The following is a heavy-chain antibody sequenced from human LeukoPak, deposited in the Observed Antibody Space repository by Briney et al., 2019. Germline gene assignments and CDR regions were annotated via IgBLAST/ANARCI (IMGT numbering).Heavy chain of an antibody. CDR3: ARGGWSKDY. CDR2: IYHSGST. CDR1: GYSISSGYY. J-gene: IGHJ4*02. D-gene: IGHD2-15*01. Sequence: SETLSLTCAVSGYSISSGYYWGWIRQPPGKGLEWIGSIYHSGSTYYNPSLKSRVTISVDTSKNQFSLKLTPVTAADTAVYYCARGGWSKDYWGLGILVTVSS. V-gene: IGHV4-38-2*01.